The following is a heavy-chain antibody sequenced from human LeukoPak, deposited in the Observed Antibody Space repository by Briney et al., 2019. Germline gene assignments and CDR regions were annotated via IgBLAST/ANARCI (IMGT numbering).Heavy chain of an antibody. D-gene: IGHD1-26*01. V-gene: IGHV3-64D*09. CDR3: VKAVGAKGDYYYYYGMDV. J-gene: IGHJ6*02. CDR1: GFSFSTFA. CDR2: ISSNGGST. Sequence: GGSLRLSCAASGFSFSTFAMHWVRQAPGKGLEYVSAISSNGGSTYYADSVKGRFTISRDNSKNTLYLQMSSLRAEDTAVYYCVKAVGAKGDYYYYYGMDVWGQGTTVTVSS.